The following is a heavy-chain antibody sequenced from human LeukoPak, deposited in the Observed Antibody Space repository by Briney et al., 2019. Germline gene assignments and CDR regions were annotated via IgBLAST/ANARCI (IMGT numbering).Heavy chain of an antibody. CDR3: ARRPVEMAAIREDNWLDP. CDR1: HGSISSYS. V-gene: IGHV4-59*08. Sequence: PSETLSLTCSLSHGSISSYSWTWIRQPPGKGLEWIGNIYYSGSTNYNPSLKSRVTMSIDTSKNQFSLKLSSVTAADTAVYYCARRPVEMAAIREDNWLDPWGQGTLVTVSS. J-gene: IGHJ5*02. D-gene: IGHD5-24*01. CDR2: IYYSGST.